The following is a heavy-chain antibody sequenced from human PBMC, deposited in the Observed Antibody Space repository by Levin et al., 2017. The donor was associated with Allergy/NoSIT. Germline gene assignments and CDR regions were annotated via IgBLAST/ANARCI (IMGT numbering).Heavy chain of an antibody. J-gene: IGHJ4*02. CDR2: IYWDDDK. V-gene: IGHV2-5*02. CDR1: GFSLTTSGVG. D-gene: IGHD1-1*01. CDR3: ARRGGGNNWNEAYFNY. Sequence: SGPTLVKPTQTLTLTCSFSGFSLTTSGVGVGWIRQPPGKALEWLAVIYWDDDKRYSPSLKSRLTITKDTSRDQVVLTMTDMDPVDTAKYYWARRGGGNNWNEAYFNYWGQGTLVTVSS.